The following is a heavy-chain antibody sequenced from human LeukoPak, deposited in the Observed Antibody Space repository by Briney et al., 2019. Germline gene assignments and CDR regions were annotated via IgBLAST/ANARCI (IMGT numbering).Heavy chain of an antibody. J-gene: IGHJ3*02. CDR1: GFTFSSYA. D-gene: IGHD3-22*01. CDR3: AKDLNTMIVVATPDAFDI. Sequence: GGSLRLSCAASGFTFSSYAMSWVRQAPGKGLEWVSAISGSGGSTYYADSVKGRFTISRDNSKNTLYLQMNSLRAEDTAVYYCAKDLNTMIVVATPDAFDIWGQGTMVTVSS. V-gene: IGHV3-23*01. CDR2: ISGSGGST.